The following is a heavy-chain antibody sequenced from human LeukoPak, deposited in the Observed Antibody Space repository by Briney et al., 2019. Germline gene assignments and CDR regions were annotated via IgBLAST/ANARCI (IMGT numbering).Heavy chain of an antibody. CDR3: AKFATTVTTRGNFDY. CDR2: ITSNGATT. Sequence: GGSLRLSCASSGFTFRNYAMTWVRQTPGQGLQWVSAITSNGATTLYAESVQGRFTISRDNSRDTLHLEMNSLRTEDTAVYYCAKFATTVTTRGNFDYWGQGTLVTVSS. CDR1: GFTFRNYA. D-gene: IGHD4-17*01. J-gene: IGHJ4*02. V-gene: IGHV3-23*01.